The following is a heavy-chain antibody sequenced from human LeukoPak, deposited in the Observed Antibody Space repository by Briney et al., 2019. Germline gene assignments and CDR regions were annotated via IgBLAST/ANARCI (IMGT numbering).Heavy chain of an antibody. D-gene: IGHD2-2*01. CDR2: ISSSSSTI. CDR1: GFTFSSYS. Sequence: GGSLRLSCAASGFTFSSYSMNWVRQAPGKGLEWVSYISSSSSTIYYADSVKGRFTISRDNAKNSLYLQMNRLRAEDTAVYYCARDSGIRVVPAAPLDYWGQGTLVTVSS. J-gene: IGHJ4*02. V-gene: IGHV3-48*01. CDR3: ARDSGIRVVPAAPLDY.